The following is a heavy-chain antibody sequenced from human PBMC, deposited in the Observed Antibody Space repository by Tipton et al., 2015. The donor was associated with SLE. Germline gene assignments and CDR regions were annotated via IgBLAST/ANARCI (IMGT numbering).Heavy chain of an antibody. CDR1: GGSISSSNW. V-gene: IGHV4-4*02. CDR3: ASGVEGGGFDY. CDR2: IYHSGST. D-gene: IGHD1-1*01. J-gene: IGHJ4*02. Sequence: GSLRLSCAVSGGSISSSNWWSWVRQPPGKGLEWIGEIYHSGSTNYNPSLKSRVTISVDTSKNQFSLKLSSVTAADTAVYYCASGVEGGGFDYWGQGTLVTVSS.